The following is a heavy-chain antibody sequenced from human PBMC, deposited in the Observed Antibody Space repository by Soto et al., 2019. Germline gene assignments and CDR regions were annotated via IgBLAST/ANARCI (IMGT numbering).Heavy chain of an antibody. CDR2: ISYDGSNK. V-gene: IGHV3-30-3*01. D-gene: IGHD1-20*01. J-gene: IGHJ6*02. CDR3: ARDQNLTLYGMDV. CDR1: GFTFSSYA. Sequence: GGSLRLSCAASGFTFSSYAMHWVRQAPGKGLEGVAVISYDGSNKYYADSVKGRFTISRDNSKNTLYLQMNSLRAADTAVYYCARDQNLTLYGMDVWGQGTTVTVSS.